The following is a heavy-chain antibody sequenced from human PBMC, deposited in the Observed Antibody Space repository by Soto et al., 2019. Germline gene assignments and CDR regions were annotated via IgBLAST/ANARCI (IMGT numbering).Heavy chain of an antibody. D-gene: IGHD2-15*01. J-gene: IGHJ5*02. CDR2: ISGSGGST. CDR3: AKDPSGGGVVAATGWFDP. V-gene: IGHV3-23*01. Sequence: GGSLRLSCAASGFTFSSYAMSWVRQAPGKGLEWVSAISGSGGSTYYADSVKGRFTISRDNSKNTLYLQMNSLRAEDTAVYYCAKDPSGGGVVAATGWFDPWGQGTLVTVSS. CDR1: GFTFSSYA.